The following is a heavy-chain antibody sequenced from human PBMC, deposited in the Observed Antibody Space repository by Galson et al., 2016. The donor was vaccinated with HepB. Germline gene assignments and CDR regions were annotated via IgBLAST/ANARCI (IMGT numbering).Heavy chain of an antibody. V-gene: IGHV3-9*01. Sequence: SLRLSCAASGFTFGDSAMHWVRQAPGKGLEWVSGITWNGGTVGYADSVRGRFTISRDNAKNSLYLQMNSLRAEDTAFYYCANDSEETFQMLTRFDHWGQGTLVTVSS. CDR2: ITWNGGTV. J-gene: IGHJ4*02. CDR1: GFTFGDSA. CDR3: ANDSEETFQMLTRFDH. D-gene: IGHD2-2*01.